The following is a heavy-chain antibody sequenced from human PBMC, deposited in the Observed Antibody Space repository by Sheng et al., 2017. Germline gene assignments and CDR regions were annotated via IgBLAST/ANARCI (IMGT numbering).Heavy chain of an antibody. V-gene: IGHV3-23*01. CDR1: RFTFSNYA. J-gene: IGHJ4*02. D-gene: IGHD6-13*01. Sequence: EVQLLESGGGLVQPGGSLRLSCAASRFTFSNYAMSWVRQAPGKGVEWVSAISAGGGSTYYADSVKGRFTISRDNSKNTLYLQMNSLRAEDTAVYYCAKLSGSSCDRAADYWGQETLVTVSS. CDR3: AKLSGSSCDRAADY. CDR2: ISAGGGST.